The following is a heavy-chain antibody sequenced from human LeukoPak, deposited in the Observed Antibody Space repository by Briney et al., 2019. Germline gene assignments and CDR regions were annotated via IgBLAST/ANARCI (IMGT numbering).Heavy chain of an antibody. D-gene: IGHD6-19*01. V-gene: IGHV1-18*01. CDR1: GYTFTSYG. CDR2: INTYNGNT. Sequence: ASVKVSCKASGYTFTSYGISWVRQAPGQGLEWMGWINTYNGNTNYAQKLQGRVTMTTDTSTSTAYMELRSLRSDDTAVYYCARRVAVARRDAFDIWGQGTMVTVSS. CDR3: ARRVAVARRDAFDI. J-gene: IGHJ3*02.